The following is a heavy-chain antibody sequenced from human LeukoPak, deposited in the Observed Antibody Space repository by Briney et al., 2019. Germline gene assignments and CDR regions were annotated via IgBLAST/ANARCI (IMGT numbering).Heavy chain of an antibody. CDR1: GFTFDDYG. J-gene: IGHJ4*02. CDR2: INWNGGST. CDR3: ARGGYYDFWSGYGY. D-gene: IGHD3-3*01. Sequence: GGSLRLSCAASGFTFDDYGMSWVRQAPGKGLEWVSGINWNGGSTGYADSVKGRFTISRDNAKNSLYLQMNSLRAEDTALYVCARGGYYDFWSGYGYWGQGTLVTVSS. V-gene: IGHV3-20*01.